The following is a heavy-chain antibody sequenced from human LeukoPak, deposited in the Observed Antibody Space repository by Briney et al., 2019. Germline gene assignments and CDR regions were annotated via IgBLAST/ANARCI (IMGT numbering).Heavy chain of an antibody. CDR3: ARGFDCSSTSCLWFDP. V-gene: IGHV4-30-4*01. J-gene: IGHJ5*02. CDR1: GGSISSGDYY. CDR2: IYYSGST. D-gene: IGHD2-2*01. Sequence: SQTLSLTCTVSGGSISSGDYYWSWIRQPPGKGLGWIGYIYYSGSTYYNPSLKSRVTISVDTSKNQFSLKLSSVTAADTAVYYCARGFDCSSTSCLWFDPWGQGTLVTVSS.